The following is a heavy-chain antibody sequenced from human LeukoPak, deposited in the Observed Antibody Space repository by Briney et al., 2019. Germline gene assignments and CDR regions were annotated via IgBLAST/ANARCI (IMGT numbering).Heavy chain of an antibody. CDR3: ARLLPHPHTYYYDSSGSMDMDV. CDR2: INPSGGST. CDR1: GYTFTSYY. J-gene: IGHJ6*02. D-gene: IGHD3-22*01. Sequence: SVKVSCKASGYTFTSYYMHWVRQAPGQGLEWMGIINPSGGSTSYAQKFQGRVTMTRDTSTSTVYMELSSLRSEDTAVYYCARLLPHPHTYYYDSSGSMDMDVWGQGTTVTVSS. V-gene: IGHV1-46*01.